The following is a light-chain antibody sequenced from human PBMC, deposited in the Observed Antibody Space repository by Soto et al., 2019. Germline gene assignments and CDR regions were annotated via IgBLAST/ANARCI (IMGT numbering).Light chain of an antibody. CDR1: SSDVGGYNY. Sequence: QSALTQPASVSGSPGQSITISCTGTSSDVGGYNYLSWYQQHPGKAPKVMIYEVSNRPSGVSIRFSGSKSGNTASLTISGLQAEDEADYYCSSYTSSGTPVFGGGTQLTVL. CDR2: EVS. V-gene: IGLV2-14*01. J-gene: IGLJ3*02. CDR3: SSYTSSGTPV.